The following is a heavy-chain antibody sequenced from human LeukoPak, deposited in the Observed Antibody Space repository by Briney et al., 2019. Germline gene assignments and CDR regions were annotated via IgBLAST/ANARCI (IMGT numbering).Heavy chain of an antibody. Sequence: PGGSLRLSCAASGFSFSNYAMHWVRQAPGKGLEWVAVISFDINNKYYADSVKGRFAISRDNSKNTLYLQMNSLRPEDTAVYHCASGTGDTSSWYHDYWGQETLVTVS. J-gene: IGHJ4*02. CDR3: ASGTGDTSSWYHDY. CDR1: GFSFSNYA. D-gene: IGHD6-13*01. CDR2: ISFDINNK. V-gene: IGHV3-30*09.